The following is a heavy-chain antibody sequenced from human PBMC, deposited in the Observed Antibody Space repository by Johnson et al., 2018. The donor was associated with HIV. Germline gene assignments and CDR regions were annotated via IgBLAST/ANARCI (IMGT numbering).Heavy chain of an antibody. J-gene: IGHJ3*02. D-gene: IGHD4-17*01. CDR3: ARATAYGPPNAFDI. V-gene: IGHV3-53*01. CDR2: IYSGGST. CDR1: GFTVSSNY. Sequence: VQLVESGGGLIQPGGSLRLSCAAYGFTVSSNYMSWVRQAPGKGLEWVSVIYSGGSTYNADSVKGRFTISRDNSKNTLYLEMNSLRAEDTAVYYCARATAYGPPNAFDIWGQGTMVTVSS.